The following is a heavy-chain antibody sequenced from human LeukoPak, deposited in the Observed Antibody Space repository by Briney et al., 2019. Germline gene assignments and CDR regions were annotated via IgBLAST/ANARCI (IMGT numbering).Heavy chain of an antibody. D-gene: IGHD3-22*01. CDR2: IYYSGST. J-gene: IGHJ4*02. CDR3: ASYYYDSSGYSAFDY. Sequence: SETLSLTCTVSGGSISSYYWSWIRQPPGKGLEWIGYIYYSGSTNYNPSLKSRVIISVDTSKNQFSLKLSSVTAADTAVYYCASYYYDSSGYSAFDYWGQGTLVTVSS. CDR1: GGSISSYY. V-gene: IGHV4-59*01.